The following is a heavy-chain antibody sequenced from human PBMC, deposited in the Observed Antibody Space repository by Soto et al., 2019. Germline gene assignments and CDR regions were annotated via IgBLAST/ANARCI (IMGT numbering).Heavy chain of an antibody. D-gene: IGHD3-10*01. CDR1: GGTFSSYA. CDR3: ARVLSFTMVRGVSQPFDY. V-gene: IGHV1-69*06. Sequence: SVKVSCKASGGTFSSYAISWVRQAPGQGLEWMGGIIPIFGTANYAQKFQGRVTITADKSTSTAYMELSSLRSEDTAVYYCARVLSFTMVRGVSQPFDYWGQGTLVTVSS. CDR2: IIPIFGTA. J-gene: IGHJ4*02.